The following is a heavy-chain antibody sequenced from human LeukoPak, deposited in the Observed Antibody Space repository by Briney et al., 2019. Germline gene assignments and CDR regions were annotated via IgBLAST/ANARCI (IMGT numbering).Heavy chain of an antibody. CDR1: GFTFSSYA. CDR3: AKLPRGYCSSTSCSYFDY. J-gene: IGHJ4*02. CDR2: ISGSGGST. V-gene: IGHV3-23*01. D-gene: IGHD2-2*01. Sequence: GGSLRLSCAASGFTFSSYAMSWARQAPGKGLEWVSAISGSGGSTYYADSVKGRFTISRDNSKNTLYLQMNSLRAEDTAVYYCAKLPRGYCSSTSCSYFDYWGQGTLVTVSS.